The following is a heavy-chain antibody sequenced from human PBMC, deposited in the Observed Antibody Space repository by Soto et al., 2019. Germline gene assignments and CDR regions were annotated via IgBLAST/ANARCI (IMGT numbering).Heavy chain of an antibody. CDR2: ISYDGSNE. D-gene: IGHD6-13*01. V-gene: IGHV3-30-3*01. J-gene: IGHJ4*02. CDR3: ATHLDSSSWDYFDY. CDR1: GFTFSSYA. Sequence: PGGSLRLSCAASGFTFSSYAMHWVRQAPGKGLEWVAVISYDGSNEYYADSVKGRFTISRDSSKNTLYLQINSLRAEDTAVYYCATHLDSSSWDYFDYWGQGTLVTVSS.